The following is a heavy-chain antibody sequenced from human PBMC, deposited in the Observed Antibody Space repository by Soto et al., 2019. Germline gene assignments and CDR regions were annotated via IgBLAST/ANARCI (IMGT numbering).Heavy chain of an antibody. CDR3: ARVSHYDILTGYYSWFDP. CDR1: GGTFSSYA. J-gene: IGHJ5*02. Sequence: ASVKVSCKASGGTFSSYAISWVRQAPGQGLEWMGGIIPIFGTANYAQKFQGRVTITADESTSTAYTELSSLRSEDTAVYYCARVSHYDILTGYYSWFDPWGQGTLVTVSS. D-gene: IGHD3-9*01. CDR2: IIPIFGTA. V-gene: IGHV1-69*13.